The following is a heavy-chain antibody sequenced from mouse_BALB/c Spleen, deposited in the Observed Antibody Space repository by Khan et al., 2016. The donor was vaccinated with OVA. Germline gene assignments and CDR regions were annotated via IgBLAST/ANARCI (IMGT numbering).Heavy chain of an antibody. V-gene: IGHV2-3*01. CDR3: EGDEASYYATDY. CDR2: IWGDGHI. J-gene: IGHJ4*01. Sequence: QVQLQQPGTGPVAHSQSLSITCTVAGLTFSNNGVSWVRQPPGKGLDWLGVIWGDGHINHHSTLKSRLGISKDNSKSQEFLKQNRLQADDKATYFCEGDEASYYATDYWGQGTSVIVSS. D-gene: IGHD6-1*01. CDR1: GLTFSNNG.